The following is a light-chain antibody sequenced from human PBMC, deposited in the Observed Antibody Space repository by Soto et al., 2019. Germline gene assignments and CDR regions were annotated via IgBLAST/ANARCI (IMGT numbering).Light chain of an antibody. CDR2: AAS. J-gene: IGKJ2*01. V-gene: IGKV1-39*01. Sequence: DIQMPQSPSSLSASVGDRIVITCRASQSIDTYLNWYQQKSGEAPNLLIYAASSLQSGVPSRFSGSGSGTDFTLTISSLQLEDFATYYCQQSYGAPVTFGQGTKLDIK. CDR3: QQSYGAPVT. CDR1: QSIDTY.